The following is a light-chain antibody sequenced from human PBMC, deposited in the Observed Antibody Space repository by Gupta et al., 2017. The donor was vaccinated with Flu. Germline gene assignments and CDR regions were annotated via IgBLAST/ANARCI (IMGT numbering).Light chain of an antibody. CDR3: ATWDDSVNGVV. V-gene: IGLV1-44*01. Sequence: QSVLTQPPSASGTPGQRVTISCSGSSPNIGRNHVNWYQQLPGTAPKLLMFSNNQRPSGVVDRFSGSKSGTSASLAISGLQSEDEAEYYCATWDDSVNGVVFGGGTKLTVL. CDR1: SPNIGRNH. J-gene: IGLJ2*01. CDR2: SNN.